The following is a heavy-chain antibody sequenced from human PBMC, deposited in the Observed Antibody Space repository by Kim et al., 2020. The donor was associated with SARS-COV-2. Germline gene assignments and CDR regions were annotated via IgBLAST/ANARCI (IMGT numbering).Heavy chain of an antibody. CDR2: IYHSGST. D-gene: IGHD3-9*01. CDR1: GGSISSSNW. J-gene: IGHJ6*02. V-gene: IGHV4-4*02. Sequence: SETLSLTCAVSGGSISSSNWWSWVRQPPGKGLEWIGEIYHSGSTNYNPSLKSRVTISVDKSKNQFSLKLSSVTAADTAVYYCARGYTYYDILTGYYPHYYGMDVWGQGTTVTVSS. CDR3: ARGYTYYDILTGYYPHYYGMDV.